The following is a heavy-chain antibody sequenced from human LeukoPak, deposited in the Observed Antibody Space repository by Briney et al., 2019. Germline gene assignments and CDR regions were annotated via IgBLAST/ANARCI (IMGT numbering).Heavy chain of an antibody. D-gene: IGHD5-18*01. CDR3: AKDPDPHSYGYSYFDY. CDR2: ISGSGGST. V-gene: IGHV3-23*01. CDR1: GFTFSSYA. J-gene: IGHJ4*02. Sequence: AGGSLRLSCAASGFTFSSYAMSWVRQAPGKGLEWVSAISGSGGSTYYADSVKGRFTISRDNSKNTLYLQMNSLRAEDTAVYYCAKDPDPHSYGYSYFDYWGQGTLVTVSS.